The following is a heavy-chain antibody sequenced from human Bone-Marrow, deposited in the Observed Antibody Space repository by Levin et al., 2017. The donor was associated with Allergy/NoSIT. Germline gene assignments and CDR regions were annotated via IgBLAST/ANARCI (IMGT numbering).Heavy chain of an antibody. CDR3: VRDRRPTQYIGMDV. CDR2: IDTSGDMK. J-gene: IGHJ6*02. V-gene: IGHV3-11*01. CDR1: GFTFSDHH. Sequence: GGSLRLSCEASGFTFSDHHMTWVRQGPGKGLEWISQIDTSGDMKYYGDSVKGRFTVSRDNAKNSLYLEMNNLRAEDTAVYYCVRDRRPTQYIGMDVWGQGTTVTVSS. D-gene: IGHD1-1*01.